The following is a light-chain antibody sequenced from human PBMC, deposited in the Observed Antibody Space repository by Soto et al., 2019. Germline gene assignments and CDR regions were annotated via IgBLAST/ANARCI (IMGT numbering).Light chain of an antibody. CDR2: GNS. Sequence: QTVLTQPPSVSGAPGQRVTISCTGSSSNIGAGYDVHWYLQLPGTAPKLLIHGNSNRPSGVPDRFSGSKSGTSASLAITGLQAEDEADYICGSFTTNRIWVFGGGTKLTVL. CDR3: GSFTTNRIWV. CDR1: SSNIGAGYD. V-gene: IGLV1-40*01. J-gene: IGLJ3*02.